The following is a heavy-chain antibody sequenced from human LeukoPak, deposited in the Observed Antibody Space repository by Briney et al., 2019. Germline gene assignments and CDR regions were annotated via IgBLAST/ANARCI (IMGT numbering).Heavy chain of an antibody. V-gene: IGHV3-13*01. J-gene: IGHJ4*02. D-gene: IGHD1-26*01. CDR1: GFAFSSYD. CDR3: ASLGDSIY. Sequence: GGSLRLSCAASGFAFSSYDMLWVRQASGKGLEWVSAIGHAGDTYYADSVKGRFTISIENAKNYFFPHMNSLISGDTAVYFCASLGDSIYWGQGTLVTVSS. CDR2: IGHAGDT.